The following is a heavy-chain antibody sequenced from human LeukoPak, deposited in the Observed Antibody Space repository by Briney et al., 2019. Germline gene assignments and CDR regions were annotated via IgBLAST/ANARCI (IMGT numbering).Heavy chain of an antibody. CDR1: GFTFSSYS. J-gene: IGHJ3*02. CDR2: ISSSSSYI. CDR3: AEDRGYYDSSGYSRDAFDI. Sequence: PGGSLRLSCAASGFTFSSYSMNWVRQAPGKGLEWVSSISSSSSYIYYADSVKGRFTISRDNAKNSLYLQMNSLRAEDTAVYYCAEDRGYYDSSGYSRDAFDIWGQGTMVTVSS. D-gene: IGHD3-22*01. V-gene: IGHV3-21*04.